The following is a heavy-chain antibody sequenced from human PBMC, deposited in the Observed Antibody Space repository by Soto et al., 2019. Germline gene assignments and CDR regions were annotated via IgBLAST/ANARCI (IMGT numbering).Heavy chain of an antibody. J-gene: IGHJ6*03. Sequence: EVQLVESGGGLVQPGGSLRLSCAASGFTFSSYSMNWVRQAPGTGLEWVSYISSSSRTIYYADSVKGRFTISRDNAKNSLYLQMNSLRAEDTAVYYCARDGGGYPNYYYYYYMDVWGKGTTVTVSS. V-gene: IGHV3-48*01. CDR3: ARDGGGYPNYYYYYYMDV. D-gene: IGHD3-22*01. CDR2: ISSSSRTI. CDR1: GFTFSSYS.